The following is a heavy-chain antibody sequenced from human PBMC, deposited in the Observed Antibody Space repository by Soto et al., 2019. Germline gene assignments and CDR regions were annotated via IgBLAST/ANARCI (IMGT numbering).Heavy chain of an antibody. CDR1: GGSIISYY. V-gene: IGHV4-59*01. Sequence: SETLSLTCTVSGGSIISYYWSWIRQPPGKRLEWIGHIYYSGTTNYNPSLKSRITMSVDTSKNQFSLKLSSVTAADTAVYYCARAVETGGNWFDPWGQGTLVTVSS. CDR2: IYYSGTT. J-gene: IGHJ5*02. D-gene: IGHD1-1*01. CDR3: ARAVETGGNWFDP.